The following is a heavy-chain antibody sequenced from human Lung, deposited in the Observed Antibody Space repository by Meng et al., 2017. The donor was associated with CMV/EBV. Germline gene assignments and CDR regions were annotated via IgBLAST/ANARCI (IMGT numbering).Heavy chain of an antibody. J-gene: IGHJ4*02. V-gene: IGHV4-39*01. CDR3: AKQSIAARSDY. Sequence: SGPTLVKPTQTLTLTCTFSGFSLSTSGMCVSWVRQPPGKGLEWIGSIYYSGSTYYNPSLKSRVTISVDTSKNQFSLKLSSVTAADTAVYYCAKQSIAARSDYWGQGTLVTVSS. D-gene: IGHD6-6*01. CDR2: IYYSGST. CDR1: GFSLSTSGMC.